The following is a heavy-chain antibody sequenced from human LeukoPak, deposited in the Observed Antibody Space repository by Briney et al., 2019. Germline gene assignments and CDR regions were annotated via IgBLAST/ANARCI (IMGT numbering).Heavy chain of an antibody. D-gene: IGHD3-9*01. CDR3: AKEFLRGDYFGWFDP. Sequence: GGSLRLSCAASGFTFNNFAMSWVRQAPGKGLEWVSTISGSGDNTYFADSVKGRFTISRDNSKDTLYLQMSGLRAEDTAIYYCAKEFLRGDYFGWFDPWGQGTLVTASS. CDR1: GFTFNNFA. V-gene: IGHV3-23*01. J-gene: IGHJ5*02. CDR2: ISGSGDNT.